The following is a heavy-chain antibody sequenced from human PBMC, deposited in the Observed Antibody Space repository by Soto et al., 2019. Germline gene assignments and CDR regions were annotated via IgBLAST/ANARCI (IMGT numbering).Heavy chain of an antibody. J-gene: IGHJ6*03. V-gene: IGHV3-23*01. Sequence: EVQLLESGGGLVQPGGSLRLSCAASEFTFSNYAMNWVRQAPGKGLEWVSTISGSGDSTYYADSVKGRFTISRDNSKNTLYLQMDSLSAEDTAVYYCAKSGDFGRYFYYMDVWGKGTTVTVSS. CDR2: ISGSGDST. D-gene: IGHD4-17*01. CDR3: AKSGDFGRYFYYMDV. CDR1: EFTFSNYA.